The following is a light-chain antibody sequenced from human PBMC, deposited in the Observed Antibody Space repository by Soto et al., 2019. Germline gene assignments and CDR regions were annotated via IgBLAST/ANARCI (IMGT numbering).Light chain of an antibody. Sequence: DIVMTQSPDSLAVSLGERATINCESSQSVLFTSNNKNYLAWYQQKPGQPPKLLLSWASARESGVPERFSGSGSGTLFTLSISSLQAEDVAVYYCQQYYTLPLTFGGGTKWISN. CDR2: WAS. V-gene: IGKV4-1*01. J-gene: IGKJ4*01. CDR1: QSVLFTSNNKNY. CDR3: QQYYTLPLT.